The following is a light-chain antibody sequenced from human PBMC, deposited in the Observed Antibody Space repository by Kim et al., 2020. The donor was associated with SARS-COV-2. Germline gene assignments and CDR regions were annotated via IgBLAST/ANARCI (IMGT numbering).Light chain of an antibody. CDR3: QQFTASYT. V-gene: IGKV3-15*01. Sequence: EVVMTQSPATLSVSPGERVTLSCRASQRVRNNLVWYQQKPGQGPMLLIYGASTTATGIPARFSGSGSGTEFTLTISRVQSEDSAFYHWQQFTASYTFGQGTKLEI. J-gene: IGKJ2*01. CDR1: QRVRNN. CDR2: GAS.